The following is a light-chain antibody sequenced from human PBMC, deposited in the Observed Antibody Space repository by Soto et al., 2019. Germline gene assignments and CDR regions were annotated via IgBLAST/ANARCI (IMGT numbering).Light chain of an antibody. V-gene: IGKV3-20*01. J-gene: IGKJ3*01. CDR1: QSVSSSY. CDR3: QQYGGSRGGFT. Sequence: EIALTQSPGTLSLSPGERATLSCRASQSVSSSYLAWYQQKPGQAPRLLIYGTSSRATGTPDRFSGSGSGTDFTLTISRLEPEDFAVYYCQQYGGSRGGFTFGPGTKVDIK. CDR2: GTS.